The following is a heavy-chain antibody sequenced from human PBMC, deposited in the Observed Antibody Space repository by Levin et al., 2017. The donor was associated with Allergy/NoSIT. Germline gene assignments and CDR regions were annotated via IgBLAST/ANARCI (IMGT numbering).Heavy chain of an antibody. Sequence: GGSLRLSCAASGFTFSAYGMHWVRQAPGKGLEWVAVIWHDGKNHFYGHSVEGRFTVSRDNSKNLLTLQMNSLRAEDTAVYYCARAYNSGSYSHSDYWGQGTLVIVSS. CDR1: GFTFSAYG. V-gene: IGHV3-33*01. CDR3: ARAYNSGSYSHSDY. D-gene: IGHD3-10*01. CDR2: IWHDGKNH. J-gene: IGHJ4*02.